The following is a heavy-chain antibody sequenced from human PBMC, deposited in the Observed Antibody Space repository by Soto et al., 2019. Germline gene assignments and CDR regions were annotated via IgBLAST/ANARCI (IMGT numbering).Heavy chain of an antibody. J-gene: IGHJ3*02. CDR3: ARTTVTDHDAFDI. CDR1: GGSISSYC. D-gene: IGHD4-17*01. CDR2: IYYSGST. V-gene: IGHV4-59*08. Sequence: QVQLQESGPGLVKPSETLSLTCTVSGGSISSYCWSWIRQPPGQGLEWIGYIYYSGSTNYNPSLKSRVTISVDTSKNQFPLKLSSVTAADSAVYYCARTTVTDHDAFDIWGQGTMVTVSS.